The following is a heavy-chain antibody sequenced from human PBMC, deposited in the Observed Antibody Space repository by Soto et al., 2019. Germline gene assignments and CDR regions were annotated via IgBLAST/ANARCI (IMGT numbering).Heavy chain of an antibody. CDR2: ISADNGDT. CDR1: GYSFDRYG. Sequence: ASVKVSCKASGYSFDRYGISWVRQAPGQRPEWMGWISADNGDTRFSQKVQGRLTLTTDTSTNTAYMDLRSLSSDDTAVYYCARDRSYYYETSGYPFDYWGKGTQVTVSS. J-gene: IGHJ4*02. V-gene: IGHV1-18*01. D-gene: IGHD3-22*01. CDR3: ARDRSYYYETSGYPFDY.